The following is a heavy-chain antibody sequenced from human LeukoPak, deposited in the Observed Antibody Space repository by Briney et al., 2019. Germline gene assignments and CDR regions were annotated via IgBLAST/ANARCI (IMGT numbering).Heavy chain of an antibody. CDR2: ISAYNGNT. CDR3: ARVEDAATISYYYYGMDV. CDR1: GYTFTSYG. Sequence: ASVKVSCKASGYTFTSYGISWVRQAPGQGLEWMGWISAYNGNTNYAQKLQGRVTMTTDTSTSTAYMELSSLRSEDTAVYYCARVEDAATISYYYYGMDVWGQGTTVTVSS. J-gene: IGHJ6*02. D-gene: IGHD5-24*01. V-gene: IGHV1-18*01.